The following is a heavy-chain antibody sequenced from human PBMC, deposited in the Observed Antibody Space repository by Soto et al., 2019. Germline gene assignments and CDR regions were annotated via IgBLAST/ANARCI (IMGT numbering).Heavy chain of an antibody. J-gene: IGHJ3*02. CDR1: GGSISSGGYY. CDR3: ARDLVARQDMFAFDI. Sequence: SETLSLTCTVSGGSISSGGYYWSWIRQHPGKGLEWIGYIYYSGSTYYNPSLKSRVTISVDTSKNQFSLKLSSVTAADTAVYYCARDLVARQDMFAFDIWGQGTMVTVSS. V-gene: IGHV4-31*03. CDR2: IYYSGST. D-gene: IGHD5-12*01.